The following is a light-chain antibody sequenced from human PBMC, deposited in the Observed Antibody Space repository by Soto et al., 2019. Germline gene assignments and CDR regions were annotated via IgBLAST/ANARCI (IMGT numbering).Light chain of an antibody. V-gene: IGLV2-14*03. CDR3: STYTSSRTR. CDR1: SSDIGGYIY. J-gene: IGLJ2*01. Sequence: QSVLTQPASVSGSPGQSITISCTGTSSDIGGYIYVSWYQHHPGKAPKLLIYDVSNRPSGVSNRFSGSKSGNTASLTISGLQVEDEADYFCSTYTSSRTRFGGGTKLTAL. CDR2: DVS.